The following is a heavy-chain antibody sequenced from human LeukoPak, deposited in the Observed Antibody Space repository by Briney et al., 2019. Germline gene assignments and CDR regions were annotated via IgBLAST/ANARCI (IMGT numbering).Heavy chain of an antibody. D-gene: IGHD2-8*01. Sequence: SETLSLTCTVSGGSISSYYWSWIRQPPGKGLEWIGYIYYSGSTNYNPSLKSRVTISVDTSKNQFSLKLSSVTAADTAVYYCARGGVRYCFDYWGQGTLVTVSS. CDR2: IYYSGST. V-gene: IGHV4-59*01. J-gene: IGHJ4*02. CDR3: ARGGVRYCFDY. CDR1: GGSISSYY.